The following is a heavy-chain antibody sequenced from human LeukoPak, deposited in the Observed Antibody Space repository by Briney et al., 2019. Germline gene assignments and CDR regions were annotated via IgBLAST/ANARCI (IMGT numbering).Heavy chain of an antibody. CDR2: IKSKTDGGTT. J-gene: IGHJ4*02. CDR1: GFTFSSYG. D-gene: IGHD1-26*01. V-gene: IGHV3-15*01. CDR3: TTDYLRYSGNIKDFDY. Sequence: PGGSLRLSCAASGFTFSSYGMAWVRQATGKGLEWVGRIKSKTDGGTTDYAAPVKGRFTISRDDSKNTLYLQMNSLKTEDTAVYYCTTDYLRYSGNIKDFDYWGRGTLVTVSS.